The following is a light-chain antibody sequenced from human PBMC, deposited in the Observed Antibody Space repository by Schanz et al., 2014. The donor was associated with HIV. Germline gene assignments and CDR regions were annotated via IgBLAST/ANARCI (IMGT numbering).Light chain of an antibody. CDR1: SSDVGTYDY. J-gene: IGLJ2*01. Sequence: QSALTQPASVSGSPGQSITISCTGTSSDVGTYDYVSWYQQHPGKAPKLMIYEVTKRPSGVPDRFSGSKSGNTASLTVSGLQAEDEGDYYCSSYAGSNNLVVFGGGTKLTVL. CDR2: EVT. CDR3: SSYAGSNNLVV. V-gene: IGLV2-8*01.